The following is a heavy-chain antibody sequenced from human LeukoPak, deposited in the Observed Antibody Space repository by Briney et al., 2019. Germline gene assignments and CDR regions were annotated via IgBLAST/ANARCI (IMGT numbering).Heavy chain of an antibody. CDR1: GFTFSSYA. Sequence: SGGSLRLSCAASGFTFSSYAMSWVRQAPGKGLEWVSGITGSGGNTYYADSVKGRFTISRDNSKNPLYLQMNSLRAEYTAVYYCAKASGSDPLYYYGMDVWGQGTTVTVSS. V-gene: IGHV3-23*01. CDR3: AKASGSDPLYYYGMDV. J-gene: IGHJ6*02. CDR2: ITGSGGNT. D-gene: IGHD1-26*01.